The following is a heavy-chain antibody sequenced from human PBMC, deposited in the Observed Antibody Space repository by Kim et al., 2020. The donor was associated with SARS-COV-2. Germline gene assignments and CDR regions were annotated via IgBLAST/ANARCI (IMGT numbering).Heavy chain of an antibody. J-gene: IGHJ6*02. V-gene: IGHV3-33*06. CDR2: IWYDGSNK. CDR3: AKDQVGATYGGMDV. CDR1: GFTFSSYG. D-gene: IGHD1-26*01. Sequence: GGSLRLSCAASGFTFSSYGMHWVRQAPGKGLEWVAVIWYDGSNKYYADSVKGRFTISRDNSKNTLYLQMNSPRAEDTAVYYCAKDQVGATYGGMDVWGQGTTVTVSS.